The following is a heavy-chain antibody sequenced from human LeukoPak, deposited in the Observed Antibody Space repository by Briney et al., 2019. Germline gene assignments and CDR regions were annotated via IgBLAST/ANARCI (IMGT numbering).Heavy chain of an antibody. CDR1: GGSISSYY. CDR3: ARDQDFWSKAVYYMDV. CDR2: IYTSGST. Sequence: PSETLSLTCTVSGGSISSYYWSWIRQPAGKGLEWIGRIYTSGSTNYNPSLKSRVTMSVDTSKNQFSLKLSSVTAADTAVYYCARDQDFWSKAVYYMDVWGKGTTVTVSS. D-gene: IGHD3-3*01. J-gene: IGHJ6*03. V-gene: IGHV4-4*07.